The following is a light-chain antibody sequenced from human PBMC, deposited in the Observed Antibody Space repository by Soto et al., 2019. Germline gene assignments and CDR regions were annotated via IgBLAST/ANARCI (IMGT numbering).Light chain of an antibody. CDR3: QSYDSSLSRYV. CDR2: TNT. CDR1: SSNFGAGYD. Sequence: QSVLTQPPSVSGAPGQRVTISCTGGSSNFGAGYDVHWYQQLPGTAPKLLIHTNTNRPSGVPDRFSGSKSDTSASLAITGLQAGDEADYYCQSYDSSLSRYVFGTGTKVTVL. V-gene: IGLV1-40*01. J-gene: IGLJ1*01.